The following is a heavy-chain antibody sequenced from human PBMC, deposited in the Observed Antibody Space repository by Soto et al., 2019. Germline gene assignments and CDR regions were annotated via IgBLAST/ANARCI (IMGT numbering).Heavy chain of an antibody. V-gene: IGHV3-30*18. Sequence: QVQLVESGGGVVQPGRSLRLSCAASGFTFSSYGMHWVRQAPGKGLEWVAVISYDGSNKYYADSVKGRFTISRDNSKNTLFLQMNRQRAEDTAVYYCAKYLGGGSITGTTPIGDNYYYYYGMDVWGQGTTVTVSS. CDR2: ISYDGSNK. CDR1: GFTFSSYG. J-gene: IGHJ6*02. CDR3: AKYLGGGSITGTTPIGDNYYYYYGMDV. D-gene: IGHD1-7*01.